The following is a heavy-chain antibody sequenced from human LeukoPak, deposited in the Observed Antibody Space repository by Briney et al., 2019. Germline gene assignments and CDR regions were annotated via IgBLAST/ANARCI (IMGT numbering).Heavy chain of an antibody. CDR1: GGSINNYY. CDR2: IYYRGST. D-gene: IGHD4-17*01. Sequence: SETLSLTCTVSGGSINNYYWSWLRQPPGKGLEWIGYIYYRGSTNYNPSLKSRVTFSVDTSKNQFSLKLNSVTAADPAVYYCARGGDYGDLRYFDYWGQGTLVTVSS. J-gene: IGHJ4*02. V-gene: IGHV4-59*01. CDR3: ARGGDYGDLRYFDY.